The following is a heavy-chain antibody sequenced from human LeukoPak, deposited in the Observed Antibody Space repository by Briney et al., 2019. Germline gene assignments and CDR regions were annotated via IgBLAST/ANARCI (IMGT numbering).Heavy chain of an antibody. V-gene: IGHV3-23*01. CDR3: AKESGSSPVFSH. Sequence: PGGSLRLSCAASGFTFSSYAMSWVRQAPGKGQEWVSAISFSGGSTYYADSVKGRFTISRDNSKNTLYLQMNSLRAEDTAVYYCAKESGSSPVFSHWGQGTLVTVSS. J-gene: IGHJ4*02. CDR1: GFTFSSYA. D-gene: IGHD6-13*01. CDR2: ISFSGGST.